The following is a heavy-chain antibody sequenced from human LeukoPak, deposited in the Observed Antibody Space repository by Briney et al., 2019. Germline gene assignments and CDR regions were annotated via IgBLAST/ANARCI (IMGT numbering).Heavy chain of an antibody. CDR1: GYTFTGYY. V-gene: IGHV1-2*02. Sequence: ASVKVSCKASGYTFTGYYMHWVRQAPGQGLEWMGWINPNSGGTNYAQKFQGRVTMTRDTSISTAYMELSRLRSDDTAVYYCARGWYCSSTSCYGEWFDPWGQETLVTVSS. CDR3: ARGWYCSSTSCYGEWFDP. D-gene: IGHD2-2*01. J-gene: IGHJ5*02. CDR2: INPNSGGT.